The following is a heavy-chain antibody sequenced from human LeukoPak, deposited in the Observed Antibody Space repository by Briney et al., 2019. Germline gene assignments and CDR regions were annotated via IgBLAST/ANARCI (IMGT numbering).Heavy chain of an antibody. CDR3: AMGGYYYGN. CDR1: GFSFSTNW. D-gene: IGHD3-22*01. CDR2: IKPEGSEK. V-gene: IGHV3-7*04. J-gene: IGHJ4*02. Sequence: GGCLTLSCPASGFSFSTNWMSCVRQAPGKGLGWVANIKPEGSEKKYVDSVNGRFTISRGNAKNSLYLQMNSLRAEDTAAYYCAMGGYYYGNWGQGTLVTVSS.